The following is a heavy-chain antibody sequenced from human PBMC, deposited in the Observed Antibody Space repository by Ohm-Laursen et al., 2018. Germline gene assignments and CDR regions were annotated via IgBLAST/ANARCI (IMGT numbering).Heavy chain of an antibody. Sequence: SLRLSCAASGFIFRSYAMTWVRQAPGQGLEWVASVSGSGDSTYYVDSVKGRFTISRDNAKETVYLHMNRMRADDTAVYYCAKGGSTAAGPIDYWGQGTLVTVSS. CDR3: AKGGSTAAGPIDY. D-gene: IGHD6-13*01. J-gene: IGHJ4*02. CDR2: VSGSGDST. CDR1: GFIFRSYA. V-gene: IGHV3-23*01.